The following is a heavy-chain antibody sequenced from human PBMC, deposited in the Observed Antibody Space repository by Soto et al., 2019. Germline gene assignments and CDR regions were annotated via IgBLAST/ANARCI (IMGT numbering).Heavy chain of an antibody. J-gene: IGHJ5*02. V-gene: IGHV3-74*01. Sequence: EVQLVESGGGLVQPGGSLRLSCAASGFTFSSYWMHWVRQGPGKGLVWVSRINSDGSSTNYADSVKGRFTISRDNSKNTLNMQINSLRADDTAVYDCARVPDCSGGSCYSWFDPWGQGTLVTVSS. CDR2: INSDGSST. CDR3: ARVPDCSGGSCYSWFDP. CDR1: GFTFSSYW. D-gene: IGHD2-15*01.